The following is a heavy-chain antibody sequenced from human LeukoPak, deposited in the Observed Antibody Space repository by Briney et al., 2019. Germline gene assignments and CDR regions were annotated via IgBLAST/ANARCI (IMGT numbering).Heavy chain of an antibody. Sequence: SETLSLTCTVSGGSISSISYYWGWIRQPPGKGLEWIGSMYHNGSTYYNPSLKSRVTISVDTSKNQFSLKLTSVTAADTAVYYCARHPSGRMWLQQGGWFDPWGQGTLVTVSS. CDR1: GGSISSISYY. J-gene: IGHJ5*02. D-gene: IGHD5-24*01. CDR3: ARHPSGRMWLQQGGWFDP. V-gene: IGHV4-39*01. CDR2: MYHNGST.